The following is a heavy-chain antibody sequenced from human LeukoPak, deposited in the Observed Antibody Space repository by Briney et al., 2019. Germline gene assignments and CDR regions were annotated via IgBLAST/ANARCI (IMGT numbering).Heavy chain of an antibody. CDR2: ISYDGSNK. D-gene: IGHD6-6*01. CDR3: AKDSSSFAPYYFDY. V-gene: IGHV3-30*18. J-gene: IGHJ4*02. Sequence: QPRRSLRLSCAASGFTFSSYGMHCVRQAPGKGLEWVAVISYDGSNKYYADSVKGRFTISRDNSKNTLYLQMNSLRAEDTAVYYCAKDSSSFAPYYFDYWGQGTLVTVSS. CDR1: GFTFSSYG.